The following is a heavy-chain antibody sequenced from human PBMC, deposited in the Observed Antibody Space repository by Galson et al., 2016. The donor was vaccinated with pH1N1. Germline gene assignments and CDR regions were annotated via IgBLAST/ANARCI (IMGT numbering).Heavy chain of an antibody. CDR2: MNPKSGTT. CDR3: ARDVRISLWLPDF. J-gene: IGHJ4*02. CDR1: GYTFTTYD. Sequence: SVKVSCKASGYTFTTYDINWVRQAPGQGLEWVGWMNPKSGTTGYAQKFQGRVTMATDTSTNTAYMELRNLTSDDTAVYYCARDVRISLWLPDFWGQGTLGTVSS. V-gene: IGHV1-8*01. D-gene: IGHD5-18*01.